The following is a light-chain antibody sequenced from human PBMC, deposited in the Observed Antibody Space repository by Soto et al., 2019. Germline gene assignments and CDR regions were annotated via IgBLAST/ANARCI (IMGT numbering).Light chain of an antibody. CDR2: EVS. CDR1: SSDVGGYNY. Sequence: QSALTQPASVSGSPGQSITISCTGTSSDVGGYNYVSWYQQHPGVAPKLIIYEVSNRPSGVSNRFSGSKSGNTGSLTIYGPQADDEAGYYLSATTSSRTWVFGGGTKLTVL. V-gene: IGLV2-14*01. CDR3: SATTSSRTWV. J-gene: IGLJ3*02.